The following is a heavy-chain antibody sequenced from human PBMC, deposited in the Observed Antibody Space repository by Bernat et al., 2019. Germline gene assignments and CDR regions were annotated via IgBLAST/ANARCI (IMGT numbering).Heavy chain of an antibody. Sequence: QVQLQQSGPGLVKPSQTLSLTCAISGDSVSSNSAAWNWIRQSPSRGLEWVGRTYYRSKWSYNYAVFVKTRITINRDTSKNQFSLQLNSVTPEDTDVYYCARGALFRDYFIDVWGKGTTVTVSS. D-gene: IGHD5-24*01. V-gene: IGHV6-1*01. J-gene: IGHJ6*03. CDR1: GDSVSSNSAA. CDR3: ARGALFRDYFIDV. CDR2: TYYRSKWSY.